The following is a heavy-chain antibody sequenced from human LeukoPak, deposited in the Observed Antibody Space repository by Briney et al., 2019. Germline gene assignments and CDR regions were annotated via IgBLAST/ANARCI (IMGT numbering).Heavy chain of an antibody. Sequence: SETLSLTCTVSGGSISSYYWSWIRQPPGKGLEWIGYIYYSGSTNYNPSLKSRVTISVDTSKNQFSLKLSSVTAADTAVLYCARIWDYRLYFDLWRRGTLVTVSP. CDR3: ARIWDYRLYFDL. CDR1: GGSISSYY. D-gene: IGHD3-16*02. J-gene: IGHJ2*01. CDR2: IYYSGST. V-gene: IGHV4-59*08.